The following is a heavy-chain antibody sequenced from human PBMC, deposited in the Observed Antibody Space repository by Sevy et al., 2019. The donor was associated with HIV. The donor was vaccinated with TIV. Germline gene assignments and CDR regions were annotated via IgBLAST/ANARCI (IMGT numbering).Heavy chain of an antibody. CDR3: ARPYGTDPFYYSGSGGYYYPSYFDH. D-gene: IGHD3-22*01. CDR1: GFTFSNYW. V-gene: IGHV3-7*01. Sequence: GGSLRLSCAASGFTFSNYWMSWGRQAPGKGLEWVANIKQGGSEKYYVHSVKGRFTISRDNAKNSLYLQRNSLRAEDTAVYYCARPYGTDPFYYSGSGGYYYPSYFDHWGQGTLVTVSS. CDR2: IKQGGSEK. J-gene: IGHJ4*02.